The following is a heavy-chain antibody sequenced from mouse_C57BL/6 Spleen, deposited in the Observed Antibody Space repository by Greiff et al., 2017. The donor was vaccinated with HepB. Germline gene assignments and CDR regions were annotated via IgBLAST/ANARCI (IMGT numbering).Heavy chain of an antibody. CDR2: IYPRSGNT. D-gene: IGHD2-1*01. Sequence: QVQLQQSGAELARPGASVKLSCKASGYTFTSYGISWVKQRTGQGLEWIGEIYPRSGNTYYNEKFKGKATLTADKSSSTAYMELRSLTSEDSAVYFCARDYGNYEYYYAMDYWGQGTSVTVSS. J-gene: IGHJ4*01. CDR3: ARDYGNYEYYYAMDY. V-gene: IGHV1-81*01. CDR1: GYTFTSYG.